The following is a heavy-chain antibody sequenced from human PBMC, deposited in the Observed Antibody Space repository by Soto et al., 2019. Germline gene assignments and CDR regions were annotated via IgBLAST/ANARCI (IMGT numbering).Heavy chain of an antibody. CDR3: ARWGTESPYDVGSGSYYRLPFQH. CDR1: GGSISSGGYY. V-gene: IGHV4-31*03. CDR2: IYYSGST. D-gene: IGHD3-10*01. J-gene: IGHJ1*01. Sequence: SETLSHTCTVSGGSISSGGYYWSWIRQHPGKGLEWIGYIYYSGSTYYNPSLKSRVTISVDTSKNQFSLKLSSVTAADTAVYYCARWGTESPYDVGSGSYYRLPFQHFGLGTLVTVSS.